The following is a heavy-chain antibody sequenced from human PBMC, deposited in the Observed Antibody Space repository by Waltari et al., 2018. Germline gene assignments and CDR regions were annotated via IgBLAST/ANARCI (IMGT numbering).Heavy chain of an antibody. D-gene: IGHD1-26*01. CDR1: GGSISSSSYY. J-gene: IGHJ4*02. CDR3: ARRAGIVGATKKAAGFDY. Sequence: QLQLQESGPGLVKPSETLSLTCTVSGGSISSSSYYWGWLRQPPGKGLEWIGSIYYSGSTYYNPSLKSRVTISVDTSKNQFSLKLSSVTAADTAVYYCARRAGIVGATKKAAGFDYWGQGTLVTVSS. V-gene: IGHV4-39*01. CDR2: IYYSGST.